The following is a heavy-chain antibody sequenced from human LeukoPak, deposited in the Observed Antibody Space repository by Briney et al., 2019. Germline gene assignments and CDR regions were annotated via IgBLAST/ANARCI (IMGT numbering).Heavy chain of an antibody. J-gene: IGHJ4*01. CDR3: ARAGSFGEIDV. CDR2: IYYSGST. CDR1: GGSISSYY. Sequence: PSETLSLTCTVSGGSISSYYWSWIRQPPGKGLEWIGYIYYSGSTNYNPPLQSRVTIPVDKSKNQFPLKLSSVTAAATGVDYCARAGSFGEIDVWGQGTLVTVSS. V-gene: IGHV4-59*01. D-gene: IGHD3-10*01.